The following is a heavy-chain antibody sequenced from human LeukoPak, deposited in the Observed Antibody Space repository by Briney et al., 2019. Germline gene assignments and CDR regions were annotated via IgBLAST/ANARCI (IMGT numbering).Heavy chain of an antibody. V-gene: IGHV3-30*02. J-gene: IGHJ4*02. CDR2: IRYDGSNK. Sequence: GGSLRLSCAASGFTFSSYGMHWVRQAPGKGLEWVAFIRYDGSNKYYADSVKGRFTISRDNSKNTLYLQMSSLRPEDTAVYYCAKMGTYYYDTSGYYNYFDSWGQGTLVTVSS. CDR1: GFTFSSYG. D-gene: IGHD3-22*01. CDR3: AKMGTYYYDTSGYYNYFDS.